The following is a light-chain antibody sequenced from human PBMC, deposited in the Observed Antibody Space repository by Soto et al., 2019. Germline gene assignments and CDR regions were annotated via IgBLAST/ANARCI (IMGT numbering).Light chain of an antibody. V-gene: IGKV3-15*01. CDR2: GAS. J-gene: IGKJ3*01. CDR1: QSIGSN. CDR3: QQYNNWPLT. Sequence: EIVMTQSPATLSLSPGEQATLSCRASQSIGSNLAWYQQKPGQAPRLLIYGASSRPTGIPARFSGSGSGTEFTLTISSLQSEDFAAYYCQQYNNWPLTFGPGTKVDIK.